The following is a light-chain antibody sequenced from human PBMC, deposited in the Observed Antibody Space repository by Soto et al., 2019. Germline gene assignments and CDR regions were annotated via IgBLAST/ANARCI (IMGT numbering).Light chain of an antibody. CDR2: KDT. J-gene: IGLJ2*01. CDR1: ALPNQY. V-gene: IGLV3-25*03. CDR3: QSTDSSGTYVV. Sequence: SYELTQPPPVSVSPGQTARITCSGDALPNQYAYWYQQKAGQAPVLVIYKDTERPSGIPERFSGSSSGTTVTLTISGVQAEDEADYYCQSTDSSGTYVVFGGGTKVTVL.